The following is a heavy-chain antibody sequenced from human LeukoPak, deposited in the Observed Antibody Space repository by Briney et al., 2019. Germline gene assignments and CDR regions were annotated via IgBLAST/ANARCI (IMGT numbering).Heavy chain of an antibody. CDR3: AKDGARVGATTYYYMDV. V-gene: IGHV3-30*02. CDR2: IRYDGGNK. CDR1: GFTFSNYC. Sequence: TGGSLRLSCAVSGFTFSNYCMHWVRQAPGRGLEGGAFIRYDGGNKYYADSVKGRFTIFRDNFKNIIYLQMNSLRAEDTAVYYCAKDGARVGATTYYYMDVWGKGTTVTVSS. D-gene: IGHD1-26*01. J-gene: IGHJ6*03.